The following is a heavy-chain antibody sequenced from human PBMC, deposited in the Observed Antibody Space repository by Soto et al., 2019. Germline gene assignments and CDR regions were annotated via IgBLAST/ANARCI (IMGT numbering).Heavy chain of an antibody. D-gene: IGHD2-8*01. J-gene: IGHJ6*02. CDR2: ISSSSSYI. CDR1: GCNFSNYA. CDR3: ARDSKEVSEWWYYYYGMDV. V-gene: IGHV3-21*01. Sequence: CGSLRLSWAASGCNFSNYAMNWVLQAPGRGEVWVSSISSSSSYIYYADSVKGRFTISRDNAKKSLYLQMNSLRAEDAAVFYCARDSKEVSEWWYYYYGMDVWGQGTTVTVSS.